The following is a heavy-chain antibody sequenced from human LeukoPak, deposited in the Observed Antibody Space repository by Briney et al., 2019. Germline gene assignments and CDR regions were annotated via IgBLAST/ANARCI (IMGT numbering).Heavy chain of an antibody. CDR2: IYTTGTT. CDR3: ARHGGYSSSAAY. CDR1: GGSISSYY. D-gene: IGHD6-6*01. J-gene: IGHJ4*02. Sequence: SETLSLTCTVSGGSISSYYWSWIRQPPGKGLEWIGYIYTTGTTNYNPSLKSRVTISVDTSKNQFPLKLSSVTAADTAVYYCARHGGYSSSAAYWGQGTLVTVSS. V-gene: IGHV4-4*09.